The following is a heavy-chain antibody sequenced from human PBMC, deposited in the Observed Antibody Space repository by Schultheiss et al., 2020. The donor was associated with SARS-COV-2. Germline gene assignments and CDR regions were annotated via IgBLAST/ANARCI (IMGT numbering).Heavy chain of an antibody. CDR1: GYTLTELS. CDR2: FDPEDGET. V-gene: IGHV1-24*01. Sequence: ASVKVSCKVSGYTLTELSMHWVRQAPGKGLEWMGGFDPEDGETIYAKKFQGRVTMTEDTSTDTAYMELSSLRSEDTAVYYCATQSIAARGGSDAFDIWGQGTMVTVSS. D-gene: IGHD6-6*01. CDR3: ATQSIAARGGSDAFDI. J-gene: IGHJ3*02.